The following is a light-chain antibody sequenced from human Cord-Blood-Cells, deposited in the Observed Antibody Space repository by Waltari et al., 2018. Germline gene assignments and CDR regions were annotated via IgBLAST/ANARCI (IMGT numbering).Light chain of an antibody. V-gene: IGKV4-1*01. CDR1: PSVLYSSNNKNY. Sequence: DIVMTQSPDSLAVSLGERATINCKSSPSVLYSSNNKNYLAWYQQKPGQPPKLLIYWASTRESGVPDRFSGSWSGTDFTLTISSLQAEDVAVYYCQQYYSTPFTFGPGTKVDIK. J-gene: IGKJ3*01. CDR2: WAS. CDR3: QQYYSTPFT.